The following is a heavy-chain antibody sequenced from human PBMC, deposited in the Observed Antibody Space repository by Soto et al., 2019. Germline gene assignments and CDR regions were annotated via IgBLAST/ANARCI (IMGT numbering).Heavy chain of an antibody. CDR3: ARAGYNWNYFYYYGMDV. CDR1: GGSFIGYY. D-gene: IGHD1-20*01. Sequence: AETLSLTCAVYGGSFIGYYCIFIRHPPFKGLEWIVEINHSGSTNYNPSLKSRVTISVDTSKNQFSLKLSSVTAADTAVYYCARAGYNWNYFYYYGMDVWGQGTTVTVSS. J-gene: IGHJ6*02. V-gene: IGHV4-34*01. CDR2: INHSGST.